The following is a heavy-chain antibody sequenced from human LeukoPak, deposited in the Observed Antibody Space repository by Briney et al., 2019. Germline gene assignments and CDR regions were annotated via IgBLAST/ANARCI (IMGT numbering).Heavy chain of an antibody. V-gene: IGHV4-59*08. Sequence: PSETLSLTCTVSGGSISSYYWSWIRQPAGKGLEWIGYIYYSGSTNYNPSLKSRVTISVDTSKNQFSLKLSSVTAADTAVYYCARQYSSGRIFDYWGQGTLVTLSS. CDR2: IYYSGST. CDR3: ARQYSSGRIFDY. J-gene: IGHJ4*02. D-gene: IGHD6-19*01. CDR1: GGSISSYY.